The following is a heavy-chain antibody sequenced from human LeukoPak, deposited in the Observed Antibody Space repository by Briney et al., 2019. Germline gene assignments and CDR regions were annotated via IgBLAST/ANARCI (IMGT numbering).Heavy chain of an antibody. CDR3: AKAPVTTCSGAYCYPFDY. Sequence: GGSLRLSCAASGFTFSSYEMNWVRQAPGKGLEWVSAISVSGNTYHADSVKGRFTISRDSSKNTLYLQMNRLRAEDAAVYYCAKAPVTTCSGAYCYPFDYWGQGTLVTVSS. CDR1: GFTFSSYE. V-gene: IGHV3-23*01. D-gene: IGHD2-21*01. CDR2: ISVSGNT. J-gene: IGHJ4*02.